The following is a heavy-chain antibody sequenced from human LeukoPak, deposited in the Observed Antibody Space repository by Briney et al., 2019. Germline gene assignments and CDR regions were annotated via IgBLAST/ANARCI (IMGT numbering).Heavy chain of an antibody. CDR2: IYHSGST. D-gene: IGHD1-26*01. CDR3: ATADVGATFDY. Sequence: PSQTLSLTCTVSGGSISSGGYYWSWIRQPPGKGLEWIGYIYHSGSTNYNPSLKSRVTISVDKSKNQFSLKLSSVTAADTAVYYCATADVGATFDYWGQGTLVTVSA. CDR1: GGSISSGGYY. J-gene: IGHJ4*02. V-gene: IGHV4-30-2*01.